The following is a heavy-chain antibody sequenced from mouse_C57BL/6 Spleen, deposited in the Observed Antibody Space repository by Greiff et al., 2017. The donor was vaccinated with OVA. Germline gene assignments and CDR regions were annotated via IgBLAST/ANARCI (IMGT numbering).Heavy chain of an antibody. CDR3: ARPRRDYAMDY. Sequence: EVHLVESGGDLVKPGGSLKLSCAASGFTFSSYGMSWVRQTPDKRLEWVATISSGGSYTYYPDSVKGRFTISRDNAKNTLYLQMSSLKSEDTAMYYCARPRRDYAMDYWGQGTSGTVSS. CDR2: ISSGGSYT. J-gene: IGHJ4*01. V-gene: IGHV5-6*01. CDR1: GFTFSSYG.